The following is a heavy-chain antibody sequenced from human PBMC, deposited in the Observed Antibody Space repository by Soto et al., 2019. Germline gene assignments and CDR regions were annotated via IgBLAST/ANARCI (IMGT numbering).Heavy chain of an antibody. J-gene: IGHJ4*02. CDR3: ASSGGGEDY. V-gene: IGHV4-4*02. D-gene: IGHD3-16*01. Sequence: QVQLQESGPGLVKPSGTLSLSCAVSGGSIISSHWWTWVRQPPGKGLEWIGEIYHSGSTNYNPSPKGRVTISVDTSRNQFSLNLSLGAAADTAVYYCASSGGGEDYWGQGILVTVSS. CDR2: IYHSGST. CDR1: GGSIISSHW.